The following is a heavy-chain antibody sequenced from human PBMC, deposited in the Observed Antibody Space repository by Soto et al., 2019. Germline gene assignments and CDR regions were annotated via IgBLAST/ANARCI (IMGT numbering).Heavy chain of an antibody. CDR1: GFTFSTST. V-gene: IGHV3-21*02. D-gene: IGHD2-15*01. CDR2: ISSTSTYT. Sequence: EVQLVESGGGLVKPGGSLRLSCAASGFTFSTSTMNWVRQAPGQGLEWLSSISSTSTYTYYAASVSGRFTISRDNAKNSLSLQMNSLTAEDTAVYSCARVGSPGYCSGGFCPPPGYWCQGTLVTDSS. J-gene: IGHJ4*02. CDR3: ARVGSPGYCSGGFCPPPGY.